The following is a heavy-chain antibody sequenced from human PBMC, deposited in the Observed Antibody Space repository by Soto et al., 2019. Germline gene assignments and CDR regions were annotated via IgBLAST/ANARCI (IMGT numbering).Heavy chain of an antibody. CDR3: ARGVKRGCTVTSRDYGMDV. CDR1: GGSISGYY. CDR2: IYYSGST. Sequence: QVQLQESGPGLVKPSETLSLTCTVSGGSISGYYWSWIRQPPGKGLEWIGHIYYSGSTNYNPSLKSRVIISVATSTNQFSLNQTSVTAADTAVYYCARGVKRGCTVTSRDYGMDVWGQGTTVTVSS. D-gene: IGHD4-17*01. V-gene: IGHV4-59*01. J-gene: IGHJ6*02.